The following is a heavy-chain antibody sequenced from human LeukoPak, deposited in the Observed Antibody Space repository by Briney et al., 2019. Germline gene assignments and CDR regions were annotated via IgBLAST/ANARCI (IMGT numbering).Heavy chain of an antibody. Sequence: GGSLRLSCVVSGFTFTDYEMNWVRQAPGKGLEWISYMTSSHSPIYYADSVKVRFTISRDNAKNSLYLQMNSLRAEDTAVYYCARGYCSGGTCYGYFQSWGQGTLVTVSS. CDR2: MTSSHSPI. J-gene: IGHJ1*01. CDR1: GFTFTDYE. V-gene: IGHV3-48*03. CDR3: ARGYCSGGTCYGYFQS. D-gene: IGHD2-15*01.